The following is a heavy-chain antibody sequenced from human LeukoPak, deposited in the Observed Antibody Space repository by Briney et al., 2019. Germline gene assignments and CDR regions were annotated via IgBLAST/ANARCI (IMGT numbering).Heavy chain of an antibody. V-gene: IGHV4-61*08. CDR1: GGSISSGGYY. Sequence: SETLSLTCTVSGGSISSGGYYWSWIRQHPGKGLEWIGYIYYSGSTNYNPSLKSRVTISVDTSKNQFSLKLSSVTAADTAVYYCARLGYSYVFDYWGQGTLVTVSS. J-gene: IGHJ4*02. CDR2: IYYSGST. CDR3: ARLGYSYVFDY. D-gene: IGHD5-18*01.